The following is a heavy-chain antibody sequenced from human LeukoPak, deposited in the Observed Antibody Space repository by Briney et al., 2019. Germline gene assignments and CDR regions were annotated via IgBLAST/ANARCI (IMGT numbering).Heavy chain of an antibody. CDR2: TSYSDST. V-gene: IGHV4-59*01. CDR3: ARGSSRFEG. Sequence: PSETLSLTCTMSGDSFSSGYWSWIRQPPGKGLEWIGYTSYSDSTRYSPSLKSRVTMSIDTSMNQFSLKLTSVTAADTAVYYCARGSSRFEGWGQGTLVTVSS. J-gene: IGHJ4*02. CDR1: GDSFSSGY. D-gene: IGHD6-19*01.